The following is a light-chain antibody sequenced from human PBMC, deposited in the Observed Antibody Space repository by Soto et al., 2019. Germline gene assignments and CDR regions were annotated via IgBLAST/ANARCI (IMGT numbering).Light chain of an antibody. CDR2: DAT. V-gene: IGKV1-5*01. CDR1: HHIERW. J-gene: IGKJ1*01. Sequence: QMTQSPSTLSASVGDRVTITCRASHHIERWMAWYQQKPGRAPSLLIFDATTLHSGVPSRFSGGGSGTEFTLTINGLQPDDVATYYCQQFAKSSTFGQGTTVEIK. CDR3: QQFAKSST.